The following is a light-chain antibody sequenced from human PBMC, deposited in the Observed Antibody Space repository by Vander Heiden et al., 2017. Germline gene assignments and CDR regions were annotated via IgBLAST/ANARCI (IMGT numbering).Light chain of an antibody. CDR2: DDN. CDR1: ACPKKY. J-gene: IGLJ3*02. CDR3: YSTDSGGYPRV. Sequence: QTARITFSGGACPKKYAVWYQPTSVPAPPVHIYDDNRRPSEFPDGYSGSSSGTTATSTISGAQAEDEADYYCYSTDSGGYPRVFGGGTKLTVL. V-gene: IGLV3-10*01.